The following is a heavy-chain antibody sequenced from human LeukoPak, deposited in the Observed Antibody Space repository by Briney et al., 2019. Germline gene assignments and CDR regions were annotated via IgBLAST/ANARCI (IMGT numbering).Heavy chain of an antibody. CDR3: ARDITYDSSGFGY. J-gene: IGHJ4*02. D-gene: IGHD3-22*01. V-gene: IGHV3-9*01. CDR1: GFTFDNYA. Sequence: ALRLSCAASGFTFDNYAMHWVRQAPGKGLEWVSGVSWNSGRTDYADSVKGRFTISRDNARNSLYLQMNSLRAEDTAVYYCARDITYDSSGFGYWGQGTLVTVSS. CDR2: VSWNSGRT.